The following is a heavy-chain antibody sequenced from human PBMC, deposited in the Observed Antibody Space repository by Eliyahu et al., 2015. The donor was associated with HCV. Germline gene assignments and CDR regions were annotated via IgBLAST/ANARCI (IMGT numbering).Heavy chain of an antibody. J-gene: IGHJ4*02. CDR3: AREARQETPLHYYDSSGSLDY. V-gene: IGHV3-7*05. CDR2: IKQDGSEK. CDR1: GFTFXSYW. Sequence: EVQLVESGGGLVQPGGSLRLSCAASGFTFXSYWMXWVRQAPGKGLEGVANIKQDGSEKYYVDSVKGRFTISRDNAKNSLYLQMNSLRAEDTAVYYCAREARQETPLHYYDSSGSLDYWGQGTLVTVSS. D-gene: IGHD3-22*01.